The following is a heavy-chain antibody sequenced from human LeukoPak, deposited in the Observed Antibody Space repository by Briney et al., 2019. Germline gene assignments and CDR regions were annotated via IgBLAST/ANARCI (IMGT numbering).Heavy chain of an antibody. J-gene: IGHJ4*02. D-gene: IGHD2-2*01. CDR3: ARSDCSRSSCPFDF. CDR2: IHPSGGTT. V-gene: IGHV1-46*01. CDR1: GYTFTSYH. Sequence: GASVKVSCKASGYTFTSYHMNWVRQAPGQGLEWLGLIHPSGGTTTYAQKFQGRVAMTRDTSTSTVYMELSSLRSEDTAVYHCARSDCSRSSCPFDFWGQGTLVTVSS.